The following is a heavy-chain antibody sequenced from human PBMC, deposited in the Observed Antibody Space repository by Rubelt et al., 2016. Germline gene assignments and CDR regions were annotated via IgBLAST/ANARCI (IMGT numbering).Heavy chain of an antibody. CDR2: INHSGST. D-gene: IGHD3-3*01. V-gene: IGHV4-34*01. Sequence: QVQLQQWGAGLLKPSETLSLTCAVYGGSLSGYYWIWIRQPPGKGLEWIGEINHSGSTNYNPSLKSRVNISVDLSKNQFSLKLTSVAAADTAVYFCARSVRFLEKASDIWGRGTLVTVSS. CDR1: GGSLSGYY. J-gene: IGHJ3*02. CDR3: ARSVRFLEKASDI.